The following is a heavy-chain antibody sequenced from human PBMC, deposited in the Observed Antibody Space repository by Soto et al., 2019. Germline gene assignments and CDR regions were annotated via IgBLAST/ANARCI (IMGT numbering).Heavy chain of an antibody. CDR3: AREVPSTLAAYKAVGGGDY. V-gene: IGHV1-18*01. J-gene: IGHJ4*02. CDR2: ISAYNGNT. Sequence: QVQLVQSGAEVKKPGASVKVSCKASGYTFTSYGISWVRQAPGQGLEWMGWISAYNGNTNYAQKLQGRVTMTTDTSASKAYSGVRSRRSGDTAGNSCAREVPSTLAAYKAVGGGDYWGQGTLFTVSS. CDR1: GYTFTSYG. D-gene: IGHD3-16*01.